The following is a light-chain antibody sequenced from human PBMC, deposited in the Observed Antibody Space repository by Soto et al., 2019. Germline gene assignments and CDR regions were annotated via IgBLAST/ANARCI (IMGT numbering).Light chain of an antibody. V-gene: IGLV2-14*01. CDR1: SSDVGAYNY. J-gene: IGLJ1*01. Sequence: LTQPASLSVSPGQSITISFTGTSSDVGAYNYVSWYQQHPGKAPKLMIYEVSNRPSGVSHRFSGSKSDNTASLTISGLQTDDEADYYCSSYTSSRTLVFGTGTKVTVL. CDR2: EVS. CDR3: SSYTSSRTLV.